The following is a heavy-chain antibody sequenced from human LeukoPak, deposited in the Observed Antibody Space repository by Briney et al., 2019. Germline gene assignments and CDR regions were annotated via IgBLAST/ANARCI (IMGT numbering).Heavy chain of an antibody. CDR1: GFTFSSYG. Sequence: GGSLRLSCAASGFTFSSYGMHWVRQAPGKGLEWVAVISYDGSNKYYADSVKGRFTISRDNSKNTLYLQMNSLRAEDTAVYYCAKGLLWFGELSYYGMDVWGQGTTVTVSS. V-gene: IGHV3-30*18. CDR3: AKGLLWFGELSYYGMDV. CDR2: ISYDGSNK. D-gene: IGHD3-10*01. J-gene: IGHJ6*02.